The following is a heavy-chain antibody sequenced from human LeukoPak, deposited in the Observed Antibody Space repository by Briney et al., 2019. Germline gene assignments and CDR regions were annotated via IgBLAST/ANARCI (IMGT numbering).Heavy chain of an antibody. J-gene: IGHJ4*02. Sequence: GGSLRLSCAASGFTFSSYGMHWVRQAPGKGLEWVAVISYDGSNKYYADSVKSRFTISRDNSKSTLYLQMNSLRAEDTAVYYCALPAYWGQGTLVTVSS. V-gene: IGHV3-30*03. CDR1: GFTFSSYG. CDR3: ALPAY. CDR2: ISYDGSNK.